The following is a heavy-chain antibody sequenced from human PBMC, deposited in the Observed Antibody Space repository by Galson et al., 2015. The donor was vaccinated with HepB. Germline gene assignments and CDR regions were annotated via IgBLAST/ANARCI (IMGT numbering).Heavy chain of an antibody. CDR3: ARDPDIVVVPAAMTADYGMDV. V-gene: IGHV3-30-3*01. J-gene: IGHJ6*02. D-gene: IGHD2-2*01. CDR1: GFTFSSYA. Sequence: SLRLSCAASGFTFSSYAMHWVRQAPGKGLEWVAVISYDGSNKYYADSVKGRFTISRDNSKNTLYLQMNSLRAEDTAVYYCARDPDIVVVPAAMTADYGMDVWGQGTTVTVSS. CDR2: ISYDGSNK.